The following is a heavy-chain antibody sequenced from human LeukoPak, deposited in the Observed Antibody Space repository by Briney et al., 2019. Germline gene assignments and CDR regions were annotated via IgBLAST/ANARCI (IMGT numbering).Heavy chain of an antibody. Sequence: SETLSLTCTVSGGSISSYYWSWIRQPPGKGLEWIGYIYYSGSTNYSPSLKSRVTISVDTSKNQFSLKLSSVTAADTAVYYYAREGGRGSGYYTWGQGTLVTVSS. CDR3: AREGGRGSGYYT. J-gene: IGHJ4*02. V-gene: IGHV4-59*01. D-gene: IGHD3-3*01. CDR2: IYYSGST. CDR1: GGSISSYY.